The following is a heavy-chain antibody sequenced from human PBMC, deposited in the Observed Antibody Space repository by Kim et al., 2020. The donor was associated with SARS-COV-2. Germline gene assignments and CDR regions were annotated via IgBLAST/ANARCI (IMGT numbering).Heavy chain of an antibody. J-gene: IGHJ6*02. CDR1: GYSFTNHW. Sequence: GESLKISCKGSGYSFTNHWIAWVRQMPGKGLEWMGIIFPGDSDTKYNPSFKGQVTMSADNSINTAYLKWSSLEASDTAIYYCARRGPAKLRPSVMDVWGQGTTVTVSS. CDR2: IFPGDSDT. V-gene: IGHV5-51*01. D-gene: IGHD6-25*01. CDR3: ARRGPAKLRPSVMDV.